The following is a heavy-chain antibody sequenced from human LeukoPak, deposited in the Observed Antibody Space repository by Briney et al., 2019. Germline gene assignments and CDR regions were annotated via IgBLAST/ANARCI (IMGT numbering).Heavy chain of an antibody. CDR2: MNPNRGNT. Sequence: ASVKVSCKASGYTFTSYDINWVRQATGQGLEWMGWMNPNRGNTGYAQKFQGRVTMTRNTSISTAYMELSSLRSEDTAVYYCARGVSGYDYAYYYYYYMDVWGKGTTVTVSS. V-gene: IGHV1-8*01. CDR3: ARGVSGYDYAYYYYYYMDV. J-gene: IGHJ6*03. D-gene: IGHD5-12*01. CDR1: GYTFTSYD.